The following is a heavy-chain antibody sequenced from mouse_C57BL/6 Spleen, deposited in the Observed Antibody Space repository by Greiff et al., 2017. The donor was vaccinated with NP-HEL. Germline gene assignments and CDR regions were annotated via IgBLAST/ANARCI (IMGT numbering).Heavy chain of an antibody. CDR1: GYSITSGYD. V-gene: IGHV3-1*01. D-gene: IGHD1-1*01. Sequence: EVKLVESGPGMVKPSQSLSLTCTVTGYSITSGYDWHWIRHFPGNKLEWMGYISYSGSTNYNPSLKSRISITHDTSKNHFFLKLNSVTTEDTATYYCARGGYGSSYVGFAYWGQGTLVTVSA. CDR3: ARGGYGSSYVGFAY. J-gene: IGHJ3*01. CDR2: ISYSGST.